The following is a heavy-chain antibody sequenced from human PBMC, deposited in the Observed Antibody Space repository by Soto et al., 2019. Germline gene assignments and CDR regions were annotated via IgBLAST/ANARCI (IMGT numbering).Heavy chain of an antibody. CDR3: ARDSRGYSYGYHYYYYMDV. D-gene: IGHD5-18*01. Sequence: GGSLRLSCAASGFTVSSNYMSWVRQAPGKGLEWVSVIYSGGSTYYADSVKGRFTISRHNSKNTLYLQMNSLRAEDTAVYYCARDSRGYSYGYHYYYYMDVWGKGTTVTVSS. V-gene: IGHV3-53*04. CDR1: GFTVSSNY. J-gene: IGHJ6*03. CDR2: IYSGGST.